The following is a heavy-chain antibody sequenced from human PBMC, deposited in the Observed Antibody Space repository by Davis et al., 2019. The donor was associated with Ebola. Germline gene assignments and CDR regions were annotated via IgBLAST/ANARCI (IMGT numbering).Heavy chain of an antibody. CDR3: ARGRLRFLEWPRGYYYYYGMDV. D-gene: IGHD3-3*01. J-gene: IGHJ6*02. CDR2: INHSGST. CDR1: GGSFNGYY. V-gene: IGHV4-34*01. Sequence: MPSETLSLTCAVYGGSFNGYYWSWIRQPPGKGLEWIGEINHSGSTNYNPSLKSRVTISVDTSKNQFSLKLSSVTAADTAVYYCARGRLRFLEWPRGYYYYYGMDVWGQGTTVTVSS.